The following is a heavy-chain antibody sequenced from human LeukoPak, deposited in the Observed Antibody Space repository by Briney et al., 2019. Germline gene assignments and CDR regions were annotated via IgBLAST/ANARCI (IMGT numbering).Heavy chain of an antibody. CDR1: GGSFSGYY. CDR3: ARGRGCSGGSCYFPYYYYMDV. D-gene: IGHD2-15*01. J-gene: IGHJ6*03. V-gene: IGHV4-34*01. CDR2: IDHSGST. Sequence: PSETLSLTCAVYGGSFSGYYWSWIRQPPGKGLEWIGEIDHSGSTNYNPSLKSRVTISVDTSKNQFSPKLSSVTAADTAVYYCARGRGCSGGSCYFPYYYYMDVWGKGTTVTVSS.